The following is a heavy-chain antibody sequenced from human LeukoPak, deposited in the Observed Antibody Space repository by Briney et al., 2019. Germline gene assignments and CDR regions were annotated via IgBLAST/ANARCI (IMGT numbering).Heavy chain of an antibody. D-gene: IGHD3-10*01. CDR2: ISGGGGST. V-gene: IGHV3-23*01. Sequence: GSLRLSCAASGFTFSNYGMTWVRQAPGKGLEWVSGISGGGGSTHYADSVKGRFTISRDNSKNTVYLQMSSLRAEDTAVYYCAKDLRLDYYGSGSYYNSPRQAFDIWGQGTMVTVSS. CDR1: GFTFSNYG. CDR3: AKDLRLDYYGSGSYYNSPRQAFDI. J-gene: IGHJ3*02.